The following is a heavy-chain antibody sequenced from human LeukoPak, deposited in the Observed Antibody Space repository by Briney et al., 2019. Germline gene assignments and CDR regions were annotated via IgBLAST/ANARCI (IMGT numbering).Heavy chain of an antibody. V-gene: IGHV3-11*04. CDR3: ARARRMLYEYTYFDY. CDR2: ISSSGSTI. D-gene: IGHD2-8*01. CDR1: GFTFSDYY. J-gene: IGHJ4*02. Sequence: GGSLRLSCADSGFTFSDYYMSWIRQAPGKGLEWVSYISSSGSTIYYADSVKGRFTISRDNAKNSLYLQMNSLRAEDTAVYYCARARRMLYEYTYFDYWGQGTLVTVS.